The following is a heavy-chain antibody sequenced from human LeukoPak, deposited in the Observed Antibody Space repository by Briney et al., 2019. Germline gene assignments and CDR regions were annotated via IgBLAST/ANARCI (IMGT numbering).Heavy chain of an antibody. CDR2: VYTSGST. V-gene: IGHV4-61*09. Sequence: PSETLSLTCTVSGYSISNGSYYWSWIRQPAGKGLEWIGHVYTSGSTNYNPSLKSRVTISVDTSKNQFSLMLRSVTAADTAVYYCARRYCSGGSCYSDRGAFNIWGQGTMVTVSS. CDR3: ARRYCSGGSCYSDRGAFNI. D-gene: IGHD2-15*01. CDR1: GYSISNGSYY. J-gene: IGHJ3*02.